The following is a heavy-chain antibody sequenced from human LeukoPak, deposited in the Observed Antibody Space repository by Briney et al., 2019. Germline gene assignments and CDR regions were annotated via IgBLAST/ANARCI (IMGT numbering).Heavy chain of an antibody. D-gene: IGHD2-2*01. V-gene: IGHV1-18*01. J-gene: IGHJ5*02. Sequence: ASVTVSCMASGYNFRNNGITWVRQAPGQGLEWMGWIKPNNDNTVYEQKFRGRLAMTTDTFTNTAYMELRSLTSDDTAMYYCVRDFTPPPCISTNCPRGGWFDPWGRGTLVTVSA. CDR3: VRDFTPPPCISTNCPRGGWFDP. CDR2: IKPNNDNT. CDR1: GYNFRNNG.